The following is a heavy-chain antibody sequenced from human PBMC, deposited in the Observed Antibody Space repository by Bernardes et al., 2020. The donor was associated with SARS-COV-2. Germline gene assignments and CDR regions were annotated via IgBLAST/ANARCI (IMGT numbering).Heavy chain of an antibody. J-gene: IGHJ4*02. Sequence: SATLAITCVVYGGSLSGYYWTWIRQAPEPGLEWIGEINQSGRNHYNPSLKGRVTMSVDTSKNQFSLKLTSVTAADTAVYYCAKGGPYKWNNGLSWGQGTLVTVSS. CDR2: INQSGRN. D-gene: IGHD1-20*01. V-gene: IGHV4-34*01. CDR3: AKGGPYKWNNGLS. CDR1: GGSLSGYY.